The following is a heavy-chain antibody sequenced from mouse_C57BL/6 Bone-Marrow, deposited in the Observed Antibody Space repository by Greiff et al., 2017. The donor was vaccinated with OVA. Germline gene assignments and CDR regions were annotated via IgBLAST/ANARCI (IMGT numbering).Heavy chain of an antibody. CDR2: ISYDGSN. V-gene: IGHV3-6*01. CDR3: ARAIYYGSSSWFAY. J-gene: IGHJ3*01. CDR1: GYSITSGYY. Sequence: EVQLQESGPGLVKPSQSLSLTCSVTGYSITSGYYWNWIRQFPGNQLEWMGYISYDGSNNYNQSLKNRITITRDTSKNQFFLKLNSVTTEDTATYYCARAIYYGSSSWFAYWGQGTLVTVSA. D-gene: IGHD1-1*01.